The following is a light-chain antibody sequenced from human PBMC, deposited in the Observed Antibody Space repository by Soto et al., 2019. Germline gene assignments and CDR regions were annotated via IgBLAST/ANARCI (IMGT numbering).Light chain of an antibody. Sequence: QSVLTQPPSASGTPGQRVTISCSGSSSNIGSNTVTWYQHLPGTAPKLLIYSNDQRPSGVPDRFSGSKSGTSGSLAISGLQSEDEADYYCASWDDSRKGVVFGGGTKLTVL. V-gene: IGLV1-44*01. CDR2: SND. CDR3: ASWDDSRKGVV. J-gene: IGLJ2*01. CDR1: SSNIGSNT.